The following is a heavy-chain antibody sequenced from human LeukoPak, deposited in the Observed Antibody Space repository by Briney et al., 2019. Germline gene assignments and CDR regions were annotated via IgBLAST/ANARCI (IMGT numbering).Heavy chain of an antibody. V-gene: IGHV4-34*01. CDR2: IHYTGAT. J-gene: IGHJ4*02. Sequence: SETLTLTCAVYGGSITGYYWSWIRQTPGRGLEWVGEIHYTGATSYNPSLKSRATISTDTSKNQFSLRLSSVTAADTAVYYCARGNILTGYCFDFWGQGALVTVSS. D-gene: IGHD3-9*01. CDR3: ARGNILTGYCFDF. CDR1: GGSITGYY.